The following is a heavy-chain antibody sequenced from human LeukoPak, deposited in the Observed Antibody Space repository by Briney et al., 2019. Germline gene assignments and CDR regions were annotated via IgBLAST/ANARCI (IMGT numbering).Heavy chain of an antibody. J-gene: IGHJ5*01. Sequence: PGGSLRLSCAASGFTFSSYSMNWVRQAPGKGLEWVSYISSSSSYIYYADSVKGLFTISRDNAKNSLYLQMNSLRAEDTAVYYCARGPGYCSSTSCSPNWFDSWGQGNLVTVPS. CDR2: ISSSSSYI. CDR3: ARGPGYCSSTSCSPNWFDS. CDR1: GFTFSSYS. D-gene: IGHD2-2*01. V-gene: IGHV3-21*01.